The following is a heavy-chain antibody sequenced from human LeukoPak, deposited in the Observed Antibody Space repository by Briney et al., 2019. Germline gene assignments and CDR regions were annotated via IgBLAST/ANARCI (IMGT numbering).Heavy chain of an antibody. Sequence: SETLSLTCTVSGGSISSYYWSWIRQPPGKGLEWIGNIYDRGSTYYNPSLKSRVTISVDTSKNQFSLRLSSVTAADTAVYYCATKRVTTANYFDYWGQGTLVTVSS. CDR2: IYDRGST. V-gene: IGHV4-59*04. J-gene: IGHJ4*02. CDR3: ATKRVTTANYFDY. D-gene: IGHD4-17*01. CDR1: GGSISSYY.